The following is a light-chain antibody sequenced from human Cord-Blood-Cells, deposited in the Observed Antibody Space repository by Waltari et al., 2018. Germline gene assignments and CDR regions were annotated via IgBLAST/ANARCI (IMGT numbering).Light chain of an antibody. CDR1: SSDVGGYNY. Sequence: QSALTQPPSASGSPGQSVTISCTGTSSDVGGYNYVSWYQQHPGKAPKLMIYEVSKRPSGFPDRFAGSKSSNTASLTVSGLQAEDEADDYCSSYAGSNNLVFGGGTKLTVL. CDR2: EVS. V-gene: IGLV2-8*01. CDR3: SSYAGSNNLV. J-gene: IGLJ3*02.